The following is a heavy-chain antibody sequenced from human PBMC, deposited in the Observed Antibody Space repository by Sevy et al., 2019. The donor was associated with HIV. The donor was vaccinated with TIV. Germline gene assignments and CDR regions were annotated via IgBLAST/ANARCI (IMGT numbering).Heavy chain of an antibody. CDR3: ARRPGFCHDGICYAGIGGEFDS. Sequence: SGPTLVNPTETLTLTCSFSGFSLTTKGVGVGWIRQPPGKPLEHLGLVFWDDDQRYTPSLKDRLTVIKDASKDQVVLIMTNVDPTDTATYFCARRPGFCHDGICYAGIGGEFDSWGQGIMVTVSS. CDR1: GFSLTTKGVG. CDR2: VFWDDDQ. V-gene: IGHV2-5*02. D-gene: IGHD3-16*01. J-gene: IGHJ4*02.